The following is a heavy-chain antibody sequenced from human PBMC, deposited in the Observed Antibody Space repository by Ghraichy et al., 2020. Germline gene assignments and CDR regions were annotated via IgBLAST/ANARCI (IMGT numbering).Heavy chain of an antibody. CDR2: IYYSGST. Sequence: SETLSLTCTVSGGSISSSSYYWGWIRQPPGKGLEWIGSIYYSGSTYYNPSLKSRVTISVDTSKNQFSLKLSSVTAADTAVYYCARQSITIFGVVVKFDPWGQGTLVTVSS. V-gene: IGHV4-39*01. D-gene: IGHD3-3*01. CDR3: ARQSITIFGVVVKFDP. CDR1: GGSISSSSYY. J-gene: IGHJ5*02.